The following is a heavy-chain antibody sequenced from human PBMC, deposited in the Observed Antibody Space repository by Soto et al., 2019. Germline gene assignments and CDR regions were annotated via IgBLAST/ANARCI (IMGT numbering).Heavy chain of an antibody. Sequence: GESLKISCKGSGYKFTNFWIGWVRQMPGKGLEWMGIIYPGDSDLKYSPSFQGQVTISADKSISTAYLQWSSLKASDTAMYYCARQNGAFDIWGPGTMVTVSS. CDR3: ARQNGAFDI. V-gene: IGHV5-51*01. D-gene: IGHD2-8*01. CDR1: GYKFTNFW. CDR2: IYPGDSDL. J-gene: IGHJ3*02.